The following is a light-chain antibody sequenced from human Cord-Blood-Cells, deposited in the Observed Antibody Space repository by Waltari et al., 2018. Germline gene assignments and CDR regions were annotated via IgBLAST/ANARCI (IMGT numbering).Light chain of an antibody. CDR1: QDISNY. Sequence: DIQMTQSPSSLSASVGARVTITCQASQDISNYLNWYQQKPGKAPKLLIYDASNLETGVPSRFSVSGSGTEFTFTISSLQPEDIATYYCQQYDNLPYSFGQGTKLEIK. CDR3: QQYDNLPYS. J-gene: IGKJ2*03. CDR2: DAS. V-gene: IGKV1-33*01.